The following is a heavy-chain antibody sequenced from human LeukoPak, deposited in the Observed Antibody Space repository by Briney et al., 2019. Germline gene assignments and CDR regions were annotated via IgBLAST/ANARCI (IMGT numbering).Heavy chain of an antibody. D-gene: IGHD2-15*01. CDR1: GGSISSYY. V-gene: IGHV4-59*12. CDR2: IYYSGST. J-gene: IGHJ4*02. Sequence: PSETLSLTCTVSGGSISSYYWSWIRQPPGKGLEWIGYIYYSGSTNYNPSLKSRVTMSVDTSKNQFSLKLSSVTAADTAVYYCARDSGYCSGGSCYSIRLFDYWGQGTLVTVSS. CDR3: ARDSGYCSGGSCYSIRLFDY.